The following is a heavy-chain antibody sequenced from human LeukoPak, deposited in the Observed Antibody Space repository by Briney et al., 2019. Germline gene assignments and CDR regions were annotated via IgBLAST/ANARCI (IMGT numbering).Heavy chain of an antibody. D-gene: IGHD3-9*01. CDR3: ARDRTLTGYYTFDY. V-gene: IGHV4-4*07. CDR2: IYTSGST. J-gene: IGHJ4*02. CDR1: GGSISSYY. Sequence: SETLSLTCTVSGGSISSYYWSWIRQPAGKGLEWIGRIYTSGSTNYNPSLKSRVTMSVDTSKNQFSLKLSSVTAADTAVYYCARDRTLTGYYTFDYWGQGTLVTASS.